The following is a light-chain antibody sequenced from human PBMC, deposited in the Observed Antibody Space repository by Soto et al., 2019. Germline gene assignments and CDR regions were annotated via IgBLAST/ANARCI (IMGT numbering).Light chain of an antibody. CDR2: DSS. CDR3: QLYDTARST. V-gene: IGKV3-20*01. CDR1: QSVSTSF. J-gene: IGKJ2*02. Sequence: EIVLTQSPGTLSLSPGERATLSCRASQSVSTSFLAWYQQKPGQAPRLLLHDSSDRATGIPDRFSGRGSGTDFPLTISSVEPEDVAIYYCQLYDTARSTFGQGTKLEIK.